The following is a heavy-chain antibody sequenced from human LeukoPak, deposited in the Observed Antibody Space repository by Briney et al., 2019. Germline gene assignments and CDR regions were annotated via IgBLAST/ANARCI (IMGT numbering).Heavy chain of an antibody. CDR3: AKGAGGFSYYNWFDP. J-gene: IGHJ5*02. CDR1: DVSISSSNSY. CDR2: IYYSGTT. Sequence: SETLSLTCTVSDVSISSSNSYWGWIRQPPGKGLEWIGSIYYSGTTHYNPSLESRVTISVDTSKNQFSLKLASVTAADTAIYYCAKGAGGFSYYNWFDPWGQGTLVTVSS. D-gene: IGHD5-18*01. V-gene: IGHV4-39*07.